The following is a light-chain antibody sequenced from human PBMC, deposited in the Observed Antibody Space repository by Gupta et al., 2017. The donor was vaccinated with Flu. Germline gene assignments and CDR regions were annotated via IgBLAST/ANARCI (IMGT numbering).Light chain of an antibody. CDR2: QTN. Sequence: SDEWTQPPSVSLPPGPTASVTCSGDKLGDKYVCWYQQKPGQSPILVIYQTNKRPSGIPGRFAGSYSRNTATLTISGTQAMDEADYYCQAWDSSTVVFGGGTKLTVL. J-gene: IGLJ2*01. CDR3: QAWDSSTVV. CDR1: KLGDKY. V-gene: IGLV3-1*01.